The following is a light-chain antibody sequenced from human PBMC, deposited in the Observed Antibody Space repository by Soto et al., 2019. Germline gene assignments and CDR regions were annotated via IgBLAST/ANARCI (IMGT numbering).Light chain of an antibody. CDR1: QSISNW. CDR2: DAS. CDR3: QQYGSYLIT. J-gene: IGKJ5*01. Sequence: DIQMTQSPSTLSASVGDRVTITCRASQSISNWLAWYQQKPGKAPKLLIYDASTLESGVPLRFSGSGSGTDFTLTITSLQPDDFATYYCQQYGSYLITFGQGTRLEIK. V-gene: IGKV1-5*01.